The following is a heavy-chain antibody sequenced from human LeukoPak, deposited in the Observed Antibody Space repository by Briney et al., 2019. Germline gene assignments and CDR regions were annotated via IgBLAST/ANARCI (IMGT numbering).Heavy chain of an antibody. J-gene: IGHJ4*02. Sequence: PGGSLRLSCAAPGFTFSSFGMHWVRQAPGKGLEWVVVISYDGSHKYYADSVKGRFTISRDNSNNILYLQMNSLRVEDTAVYYCAKEYSYDHWFFDYWGQGTLVTVST. V-gene: IGHV3-30*18. CDR3: AKEYSYDHWFFDY. D-gene: IGHD3-16*01. CDR1: GFTFSSFG. CDR2: ISYDGSHK.